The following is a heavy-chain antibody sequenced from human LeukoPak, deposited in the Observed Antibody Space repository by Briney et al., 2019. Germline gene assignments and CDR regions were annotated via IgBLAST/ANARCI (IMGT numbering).Heavy chain of an antibody. Sequence: SETLSLTCAVYGGSFSGYYWSWIRQPPGKGLEWIGEINHSGSTNYNPSLKSRVTISVDTSKNQFSLKLRSVTAADTAVYYCARGPVVAATRAVYAFDIWGQGTMVTVSS. J-gene: IGHJ3*02. CDR2: INHSGST. CDR1: GGSFSGYY. V-gene: IGHV4-34*01. D-gene: IGHD2-15*01. CDR3: ARGPVVAATRAVYAFDI.